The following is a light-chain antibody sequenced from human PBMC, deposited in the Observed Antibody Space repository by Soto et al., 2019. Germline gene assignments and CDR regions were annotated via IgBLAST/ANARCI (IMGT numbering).Light chain of an antibody. CDR2: SES. CDR3: QQYDNWPPIT. V-gene: IGKV3-15*01. CDR1: QSVSSN. Sequence: EIVMTQSPATLSVSQGERATLSCRASQSVSSNLAWYQQKPGQAPRLLIYSESTRATGVPDRFSGSGSGTEFTLTISSLQSEDIAVYYCQQYDNWPPITFGQGTRLEI. J-gene: IGKJ5*01.